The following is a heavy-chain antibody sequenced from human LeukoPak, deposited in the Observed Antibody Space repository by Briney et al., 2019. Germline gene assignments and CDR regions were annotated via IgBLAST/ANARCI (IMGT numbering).Heavy chain of an antibody. D-gene: IGHD6-19*01. CDR3: ARTPYSSGWYVY. CDR2: IYSGGST. J-gene: IGHJ4*02. CDR1: GFTVSSNY. V-gene: IGHV3-66*02. Sequence: GGSLRLSCAASGFTVSSNYMSWVRQAPGKGLEWVSVIYSGGSTYYGDSVKGRFTISRDNSKNTLYLQMNSLRAEDTAVYYCARTPYSSGWYVYWGQGTLVTVSS.